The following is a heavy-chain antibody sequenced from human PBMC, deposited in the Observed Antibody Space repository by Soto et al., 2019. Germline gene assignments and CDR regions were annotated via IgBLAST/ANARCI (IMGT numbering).Heavy chain of an antibody. CDR1: GFSFSSYW. Sequence: GGSLRLSCAASGFSFSSYWMSWGRQAPGKGLEWVASIKQDGSEKQYVDSVKGRFTISRDNVKNSLYLQMNSLRAEDTAVYYCARGRGMDVWGQGTTVTVSS. J-gene: IGHJ6*02. V-gene: IGHV3-7*01. CDR2: IKQDGSEK. CDR3: ARGRGMDV.